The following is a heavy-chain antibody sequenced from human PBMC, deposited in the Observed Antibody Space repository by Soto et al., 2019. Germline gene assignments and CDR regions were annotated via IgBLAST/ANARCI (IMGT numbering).Heavy chain of an antibody. CDR3: ARAGWNYYDSSGYLNWFDP. V-gene: IGHV4-59*12. CDR2: IYHSVST. CDR1: CGSIISYY. Sequence: SETLSLPCTVSCGSIISYYWIWILQPPGKGREWIGYIYHSVSTYYNPSLKRRVTISVGRSKTQFSLKLSSVTAADTAVYYCARAGWNYYDSSGYLNWFDPWGQGTLVTVSS. J-gene: IGHJ5*02. D-gene: IGHD3-22*01.